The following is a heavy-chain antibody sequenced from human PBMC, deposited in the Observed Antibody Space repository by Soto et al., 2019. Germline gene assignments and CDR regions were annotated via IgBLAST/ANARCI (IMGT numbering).Heavy chain of an antibody. Sequence: GALVKVSCKASGGTLSSYAISWVRQAPGQGLEWMGGIIPIFGTANYAQKFQGRVTITADESTSTAYMELSSLRSEDTAVYYCARVLRQYSGSYYYYFDYWGQGTLVTVSS. J-gene: IGHJ4*02. V-gene: IGHV1-69*13. CDR1: GGTLSSYA. CDR3: ARVLRQYSGSYYYYFDY. D-gene: IGHD1-26*01. CDR2: IIPIFGTA.